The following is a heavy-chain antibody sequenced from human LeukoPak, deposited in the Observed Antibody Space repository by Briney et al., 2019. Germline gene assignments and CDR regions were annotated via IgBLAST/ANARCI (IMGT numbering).Heavy chain of an antibody. CDR3: ITDPAGVTTVTSPNYYFDY. CDR1: GFTFSSYW. J-gene: IGHJ4*02. D-gene: IGHD4-17*01. CDR2: INTDGSST. V-gene: IGHV3-74*01. Sequence: PGGSLRLSCAASGFTFSSYWMHWVRQAPGKGLVWVSRINTDGSSTSYADSVKGRFTISRDNAKNTLYLQMNSLKTEDTAVYYCITDPAGVTTVTSPNYYFDYWGQGTLVTVSS.